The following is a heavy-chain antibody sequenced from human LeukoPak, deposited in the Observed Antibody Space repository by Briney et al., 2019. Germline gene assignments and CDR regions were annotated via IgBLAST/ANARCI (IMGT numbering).Heavy chain of an antibody. CDR2: ISGTGGST. CDR1: GFTFSSYA. J-gene: IGHJ4*02. V-gene: IGHV3-23*01. CDR3: ARGYNYGPDY. Sequence: GGSLRLSCAASGFTFSSYAMSWVRQAPGTGLEWVSGISGTGGSTYYADSVKGRITIIRDNSKNTLYLQMNSLRAEDTAVYYCARGYNYGPDYWGQGTLVTVSS. D-gene: IGHD5-18*01.